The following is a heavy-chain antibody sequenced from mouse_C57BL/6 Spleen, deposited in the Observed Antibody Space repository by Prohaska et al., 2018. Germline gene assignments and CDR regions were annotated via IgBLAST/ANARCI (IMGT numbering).Heavy chain of an antibody. CDR2: IWRGGST. Sequence: GVHWFHQSPGQGMEWLGVIWRGGSTDYNAAFMSRLSITKDNSKSQVFFKMNSLQADDTAIYYCAKNDYDIYYYAMDYWGQGTSFTVSS. V-gene: IGHV2-5*01. CDR3: AKNDYDIYYYAMDY. CDR1: G. D-gene: IGHD2-4*01. J-gene: IGHJ4*01.